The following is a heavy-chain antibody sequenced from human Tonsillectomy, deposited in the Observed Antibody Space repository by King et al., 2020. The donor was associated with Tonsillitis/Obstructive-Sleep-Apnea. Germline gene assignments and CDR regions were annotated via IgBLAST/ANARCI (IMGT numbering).Heavy chain of an antibody. Sequence: VQLVESGGGLVQPGGSLRLSCAASGFTFSNYAMSWVRQAPGKGLEWVSAISGSGANTYYADSVKGRFTISRDDSKNTLFLQMNSLRAEDTAVYYCAKELRGSYFHLDLFYYWGQGTLVTVSS. J-gene: IGHJ4*02. CDR2: ISGSGANT. D-gene: IGHD2/OR15-2a*01. CDR1: GFTFSNYA. CDR3: AKELRGSYFHLDLFYY. V-gene: IGHV3-23*04.